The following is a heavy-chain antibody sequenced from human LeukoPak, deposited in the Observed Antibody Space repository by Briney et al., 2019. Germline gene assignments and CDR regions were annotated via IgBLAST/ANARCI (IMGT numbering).Heavy chain of an antibody. CDR2: IIPIFGTA. Sequence: ASVKVSCKASGGTFSSYAISWVRQAPGQGLEWVGGIIPIFGTANYAQKFQGRVTITADESTSTAYMELSSLRSEDTAVYYCARPLRYTYWFDPWGQGTLVTVSS. V-gene: IGHV1-69*13. CDR3: ARPLRYTYWFDP. D-gene: IGHD3-9*01. CDR1: GGTFSSYA. J-gene: IGHJ5*02.